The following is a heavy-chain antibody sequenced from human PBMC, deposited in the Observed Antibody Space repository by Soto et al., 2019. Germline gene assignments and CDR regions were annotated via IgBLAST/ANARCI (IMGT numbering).Heavy chain of an antibody. CDR2: IRGKADNYAT. CDR3: ARLGGLLGGLSIIVLPMDAMDV. Sequence: EVQLVESGGDLVQPGGALKLSCAASGFTFSGSSIYWVRQASGKGLEWLGRIRGKADNYATAYGASIKGRFTISRDESRNTAYLQMNSLKTEDTAVYYCARLGGLLGGLSIIVLPMDAMDVWGRGTTVTVSS. V-gene: IGHV3-73*02. J-gene: IGHJ6*02. D-gene: IGHD3-22*01. CDR1: GFTFSGSS.